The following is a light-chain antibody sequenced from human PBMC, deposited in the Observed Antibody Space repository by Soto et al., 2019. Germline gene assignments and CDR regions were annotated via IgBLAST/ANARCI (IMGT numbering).Light chain of an antibody. J-gene: IGLJ3*02. CDR3: YSAADNNLGV. CDR1: VLAKKY. Sequence: SSELTQPSSVSVSPGQTARITCSGAVLAKKYARWFQQKPGQAPVLVIDKDSERHSGIPERFSGASSGTTVTLTIGGAQVEDEADYYCYSAADNNLGVFGGGTKLIVL. CDR2: KDS. V-gene: IGLV3-27*01.